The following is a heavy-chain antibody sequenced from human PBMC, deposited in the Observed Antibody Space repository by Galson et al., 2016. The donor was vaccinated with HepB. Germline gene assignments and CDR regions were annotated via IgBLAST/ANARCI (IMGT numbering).Heavy chain of an antibody. D-gene: IGHD2-2*01. CDR3: ARGRIVGHCSGTSCRNWFDP. CDR2: IDHSGRT. J-gene: IGHJ5*02. Sequence: ETLSLTCAVYGGSFSGYYWSWIRQPPGKGLEWIGEIDHSGRTNYNPSLKSRVTISADTSKNQVSLMVTSVTAADTAVYYCARGRIVGHCSGTSCRNWFDPWGQGALVTVSS. V-gene: IGHV4-34*01. CDR1: GGSFSGYY.